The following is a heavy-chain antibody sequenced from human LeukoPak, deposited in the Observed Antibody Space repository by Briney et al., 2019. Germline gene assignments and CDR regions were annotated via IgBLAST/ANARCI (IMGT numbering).Heavy chain of an antibody. CDR2: INPNSGGT. D-gene: IGHD4-17*01. V-gene: IGHV1-2*02. J-gene: IGHJ4*02. Sequence: ASVKVSCKASGYTFTGYYMHRVRQAPGQGLEWMGWINPNSGGTNYAQKFQGRVTMTRDTSISTAYMELSRLRSDDTAVYYCARVGDYGDYGRLFDYWGQGTLVTVSS. CDR3: ARVGDYGDYGRLFDY. CDR1: GYTFTGYY.